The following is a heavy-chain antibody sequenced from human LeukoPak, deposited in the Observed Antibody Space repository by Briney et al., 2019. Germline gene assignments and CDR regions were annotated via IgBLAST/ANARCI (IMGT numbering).Heavy chain of an antibody. CDR2: INTNTGNL. V-gene: IGHV7-4-1*02. CDR3: ARDTYCSGGRCYSRVGY. D-gene: IGHD2-15*01. J-gene: IGHJ4*02. CDR1: GYTLTNYP. Sequence: ASVKVSCKASGYTLTNYPMNWVRQAPGQGLEWMGWINTNTGNLTYAQGFTERFVFSWDTSVNTAYLQINSLKPEDTAVYFCARDTYCSGGRCYSRVGYWGQGTVVTVSS.